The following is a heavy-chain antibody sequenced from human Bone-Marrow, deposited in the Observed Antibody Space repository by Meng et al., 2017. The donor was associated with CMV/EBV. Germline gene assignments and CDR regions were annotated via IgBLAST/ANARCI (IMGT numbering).Heavy chain of an antibody. CDR1: GGTFSSYA. Sequence: SVKVSCKASGGTFSSYAISWVRQAPGQGLEWMGGIIPIFGTANYAQKFQGRVTITTDESTSTAYMELSSLRSEDTAVYYCASLTTWNHWFDPWGQGTLVTVS. D-gene: IGHD1-1*01. CDR3: ASLTTWNHWFDP. V-gene: IGHV1-69*05. J-gene: IGHJ5*02. CDR2: IIPIFGTA.